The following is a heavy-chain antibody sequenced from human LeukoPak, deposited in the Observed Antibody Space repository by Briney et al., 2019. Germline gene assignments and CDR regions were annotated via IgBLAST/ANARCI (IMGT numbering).Heavy chain of an antibody. Sequence: ASVKVSCKTSGYSFTNYGITWVRQAPGQGLEWMGWISGYNSKPFYAQNFQGRVTMTRDTSTSTVYMELSSLRSEDTAVYYCARGIRDFDWSFDYWGQGTLVTVSS. V-gene: IGHV1-18*01. J-gene: IGHJ4*02. CDR1: GYSFTNYG. CDR3: ARGIRDFDWSFDY. D-gene: IGHD3-9*01. CDR2: ISGYNSKP.